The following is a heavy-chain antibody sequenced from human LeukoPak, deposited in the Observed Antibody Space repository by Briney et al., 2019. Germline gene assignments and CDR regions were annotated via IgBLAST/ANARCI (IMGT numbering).Heavy chain of an antibody. V-gene: IGHV4-39*07. Sequence: SETLSLTCTVSGGSISTSSYYWGWIRQPPGKGLEWIGSIFYTGSTYYNPSLKSRVTMSVDTSKNQFSLKLSSVTAADTAVYYCARAWGSGYYVDYWGQGTLVTVSS. D-gene: IGHD3-22*01. CDR3: ARAWGSGYYVDY. J-gene: IGHJ4*02. CDR1: GGSISTSSYY. CDR2: IFYTGST.